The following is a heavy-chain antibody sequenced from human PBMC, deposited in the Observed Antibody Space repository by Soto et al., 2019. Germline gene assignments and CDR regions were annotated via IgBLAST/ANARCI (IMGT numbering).Heavy chain of an antibody. Sequence: GGSLRLSCAASGFTFRSYAMHWVRQAPGKGLEWVAVISYDGSNKYYADSVKGRFTISRDNSKNTLYLQMNSLRAEDTAVYYCARDRGNEVSYFDYWGQGTLVTVSS. CDR1: GFTFRSYA. J-gene: IGHJ4*02. CDR3: ARDRGNEVSYFDY. D-gene: IGHD1-1*01. V-gene: IGHV3-30-3*01. CDR2: ISYDGSNK.